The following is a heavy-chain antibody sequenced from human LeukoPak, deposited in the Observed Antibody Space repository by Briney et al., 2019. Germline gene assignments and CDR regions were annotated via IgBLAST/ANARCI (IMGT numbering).Heavy chain of an antibody. V-gene: IGHV5-51*01. CDR1: GYSFTSYW. Sequence: GESLKISCKGAGYSFTSYWIAWVRQMPGKGLERMGIIYPGDSDSRYSPPFEGQVTISVDKSISTAYLQWSSLKASDTAMYYCAIYSDTYYFDCWGQGALVTVSS. J-gene: IGHJ4*02. CDR3: AIYSDTYYFDC. D-gene: IGHD1-26*01. CDR2: IYPGDSDS.